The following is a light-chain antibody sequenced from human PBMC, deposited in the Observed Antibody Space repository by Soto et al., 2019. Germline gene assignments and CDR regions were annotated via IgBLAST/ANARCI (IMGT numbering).Light chain of an antibody. V-gene: IGLV8-61*01. Sequence: QAVVTQEPSFSVSPGRTVTLTCGLSSGSVSTSYYPSWYQQTPGQAPRTLIYSTNTRSSGVPDRFSGSILGNKAALTITGAQADDESDYYCVLYMGSGCYVFGTGTKLTVL. CDR2: STN. J-gene: IGLJ1*01. CDR1: SGSVSTSYY. CDR3: VLYMGSGCYV.